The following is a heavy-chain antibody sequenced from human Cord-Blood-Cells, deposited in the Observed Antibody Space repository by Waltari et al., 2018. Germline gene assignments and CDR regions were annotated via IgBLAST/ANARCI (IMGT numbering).Heavy chain of an antibody. J-gene: IGHJ3*02. D-gene: IGHD6-13*01. CDR1: GYTLTDLS. CDR3: AIAAAPLGAFDI. V-gene: IGHV1-24*01. Sequence: QVQLVQSGAEVKKPGASVKVSCQVSGYTLTDLSMPRARQAPGKGLEWMGGFDPEDGETIYAQKFQGRVTMTEDTSTDTAYMELSSLRSEDTAVYYCAIAAAPLGAFDIWGQGTMVTVSS. CDR2: FDPEDGET.